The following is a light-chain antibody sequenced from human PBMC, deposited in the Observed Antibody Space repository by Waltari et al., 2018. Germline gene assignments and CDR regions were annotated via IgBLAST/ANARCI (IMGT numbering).Light chain of an antibody. CDR1: QSIGTW. Sequence: DVQMTQYPSTLSASVGDRVTITCRASQSIGTWLAWYQQKAGKAPKVLIYKASSLESGVPSRFSGSGSGTEFTLTINSLQPDDFATYYCQQYNSVLWTFGQGTKVEIK. J-gene: IGKJ1*01. CDR3: QQYNSVLWT. V-gene: IGKV1-5*03. CDR2: KAS.